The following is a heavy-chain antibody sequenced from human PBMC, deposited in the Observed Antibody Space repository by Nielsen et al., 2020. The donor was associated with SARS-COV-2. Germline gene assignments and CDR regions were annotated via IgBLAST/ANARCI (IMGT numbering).Heavy chain of an antibody. V-gene: IGHV4-39*01. CDR3: ARREQWLGRPFDY. J-gene: IGHJ4*02. CDR1: GGSISSSSYY. CDR2: IYYSGST. D-gene: IGHD6-19*01. Sequence: SETLSLTCTVSGGSISSSSYYWGWIRQPPGKGLEWIGSIYYSGSTYYNPSLKSRVTISVDTSKNQFSLKLSSVTAADTAVYYCARREQWLGRPFDYWGQGTLVTVSS.